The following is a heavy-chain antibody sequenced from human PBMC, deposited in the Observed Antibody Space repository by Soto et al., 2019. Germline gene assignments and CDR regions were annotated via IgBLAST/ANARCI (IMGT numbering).Heavy chain of an antibody. CDR2: ISSSSSTI. V-gene: IGHV3-48*01. CDR3: AREDGTTFFNWFDP. CDR1: GFTFSSYS. J-gene: IGHJ5*02. D-gene: IGHD1-7*01. Sequence: EVQLVESGGGLVQPGGSLRLSCAASGFTFSSYSMNWVRQAPGKGLEWVSYISSSSSTIYYADSVKGRFTISRDNAKNSLYLQMNSLRAEDTAVYYCAREDGTTFFNWFDPWGQGTLVTVSS.